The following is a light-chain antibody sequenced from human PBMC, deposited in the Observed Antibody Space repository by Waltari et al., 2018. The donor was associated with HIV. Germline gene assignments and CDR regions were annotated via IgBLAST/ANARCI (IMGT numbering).Light chain of an antibody. CDR3: AAWDVSLSGHYV. V-gene: IGLV1-47*01. CDR2: RNN. J-gene: IGLJ1*01. Sequence: QSVLTQHPSASGTPGQRVTISCSGSSSNIGRNYVSWYQQLPGTAPKLLIYRNNLRPSGVPDRFSGSKSGTSASMAISGLRSEDEADYYCAAWDVSLSGHYVFGTGTKVTVL. CDR1: SSNIGRNY.